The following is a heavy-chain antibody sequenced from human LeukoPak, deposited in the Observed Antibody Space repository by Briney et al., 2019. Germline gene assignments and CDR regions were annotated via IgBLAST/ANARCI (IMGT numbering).Heavy chain of an antibody. CDR2: ISGSGGST. D-gene: IGHD6-13*01. CDR1: GFTFSSYA. CDR3: AEISGLYSSSWYSPYFDY. Sequence: GGSLRLSCAASGFTFSSYAMSWVRQSPGKGLEWVSAISGSGGSTYYADSVKGRFTISRDNSKNTLYLQMNSLRAEDTAVYYCAEISGLYSSSWYSPYFDYWGQGTLVTVSS. V-gene: IGHV3-23*01. J-gene: IGHJ4*02.